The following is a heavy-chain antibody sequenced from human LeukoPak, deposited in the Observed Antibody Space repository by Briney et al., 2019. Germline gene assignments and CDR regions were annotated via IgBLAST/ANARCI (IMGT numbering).Heavy chain of an antibody. V-gene: IGHV1-2*02. CDR2: INPNSGGT. Sequence: GASVKVSCKAFGYTFTGYYMHWVRQAPGQGLEWMGWINPNSGGTNYAQKFQGRVTMTRDTSTSTAYMELRSLRSDDTAVYYCARGGGNLRKSFGELLNYFDYWGQGTLVTVSS. CDR1: GYTFTGYY. D-gene: IGHD3-10*01. J-gene: IGHJ4*02. CDR3: ARGGGNLRKSFGELLNYFDY.